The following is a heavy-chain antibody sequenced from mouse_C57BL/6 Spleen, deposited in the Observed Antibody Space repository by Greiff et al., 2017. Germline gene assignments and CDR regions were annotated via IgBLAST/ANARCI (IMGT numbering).Heavy chain of an antibody. Sequence: EVQVVESGGGLVKPGGSLKLSCAASGFTFSSYAMSWVRQTPEKRLEWVATISDGGSYTYYPDNVKGRFTISRDNAKNNLYLQMSHLKSEDTAMYYCAADGYFAYWGQGTLVTVSA. V-gene: IGHV5-4*01. J-gene: IGHJ3*01. CDR3: AADGYFAY. CDR1: GFTFSSYA. D-gene: IGHD2-3*01. CDR2: ISDGGSYT.